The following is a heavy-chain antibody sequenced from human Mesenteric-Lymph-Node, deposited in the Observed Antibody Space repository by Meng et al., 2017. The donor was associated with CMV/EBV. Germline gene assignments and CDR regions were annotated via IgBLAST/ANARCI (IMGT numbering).Heavy chain of an antibody. J-gene: IGHJ4*02. CDR2: IYSGGST. CDR3: ATGYYYGSGSYRNDY. Sequence: SGFTVSSNYMSWVRQAPGKGLEWVSVIYSGGSTYYADSVKGRFTISRDNSKNTLYLQMNSLRAEDTAVYYCATGYYYGSGSYRNDYWGQGTLVTVSS. CDR1: GFTVSSNY. V-gene: IGHV3-53*01. D-gene: IGHD3-10*01.